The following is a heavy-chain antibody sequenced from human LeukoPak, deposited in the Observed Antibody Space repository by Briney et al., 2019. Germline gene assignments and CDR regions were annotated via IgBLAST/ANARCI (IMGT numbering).Heavy chain of an antibody. CDR2: ISSSGSTI. V-gene: IGHV3-11*04. D-gene: IGHD6-13*01. CDR1: GFTFSDYY. J-gene: IGHJ6*03. Sequence: GGSLRLSCAASGFTFSDYYMSWIRQAPGKGLEWVSYISSSGSTIYYADSVKGRFTISRDNAKNSLYLQMNSLRAEDTAVYYCAREEAAAGYYYYYYYMDVWGKGTTVTVSS. CDR3: AREEAAAGYYYYYYYMDV.